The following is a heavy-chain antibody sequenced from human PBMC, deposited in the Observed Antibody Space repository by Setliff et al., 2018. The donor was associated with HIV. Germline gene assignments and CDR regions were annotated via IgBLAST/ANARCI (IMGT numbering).Heavy chain of an antibody. V-gene: IGHV3-53*01. CDR3: AKGPLYSGYDLDYYCYYMDV. Sequence: GGSLRLSCAASGFTVSSNYMSWVRQAPGKGLEWVSVIYSGGSTYYADSVKGRFTISRDNSKNTLYLQMNSLRAEDTAVYYCAKGPLYSGYDLDYYCYYMDVWGKGTTVTVSS. CDR2: IYSGGST. D-gene: IGHD5-12*01. CDR1: GFTVSSNY. J-gene: IGHJ6*03.